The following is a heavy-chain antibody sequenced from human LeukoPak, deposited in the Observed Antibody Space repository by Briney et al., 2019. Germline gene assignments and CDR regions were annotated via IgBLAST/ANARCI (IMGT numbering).Heavy chain of an antibody. V-gene: IGHV4-34*01. Sequence: NPSETLSLTCAVYVGSFSGYYWSWIRQPPGKGLEWIGEINHSGSTNYNPSLRSRVTISVDTSKNQFSLNLNSVTAADTAVYYCARRMGSGYSITYWYFDVWGRGTLVTVSS. CDR1: VGSFSGYY. D-gene: IGHD6-13*01. J-gene: IGHJ2*01. CDR3: ARRMGSGYSITYWYFDV. CDR2: INHSGST.